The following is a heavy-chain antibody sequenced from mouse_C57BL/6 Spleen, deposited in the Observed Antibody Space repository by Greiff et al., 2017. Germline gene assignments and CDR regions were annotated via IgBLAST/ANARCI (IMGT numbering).Heavy chain of an antibody. V-gene: IGHV5-9*01. CDR2: ISGGGGNT. Sequence: DVKLVESGGGLVKPGGSLKLSCAASGFTFSSYTMSWVRQTPEKRLEWVATISGGGGNTYYPDSVKGRFTISRDNAKNTLYLQMSSLRSEDTALYYCAAYDAYWYFDVWGTGTTVTVSS. CDR1: GFTFSSYT. CDR3: AAYDAYWYFDV. J-gene: IGHJ1*03. D-gene: IGHD2-12*01.